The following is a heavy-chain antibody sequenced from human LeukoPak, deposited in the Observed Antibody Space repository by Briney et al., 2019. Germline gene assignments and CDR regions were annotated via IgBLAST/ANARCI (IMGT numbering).Heavy chain of an antibody. CDR2: IFSGGNT. V-gene: IGHV3-66*04. Sequence: GGSLRLSCAASGFTVSSNYMSWVRQAPGKGLEWVSVIFSGGNTFYADSVKGRFTISRDNSKNTLYLQMNSLRAEDTAVYYCATRGYSVWGQGTLVTVSS. CDR1: GFTVSSNY. J-gene: IGHJ4*02. CDR3: ATRGYSV. D-gene: IGHD5-18*01.